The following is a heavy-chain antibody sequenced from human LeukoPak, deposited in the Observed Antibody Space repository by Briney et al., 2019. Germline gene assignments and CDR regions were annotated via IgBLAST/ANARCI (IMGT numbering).Heavy chain of an antibody. J-gene: IGHJ1*01. V-gene: IGHV3-64D*09. CDR1: GLTLSGYA. CDR2: ISSNGGST. CDR3: LSSISAPTKPLLF. Sequence: PGGSLRLSCSASGLTLSGYAMHWVRQAPGKGLEYVSAISSNGGSTYYADSVKGRFTISRDNSKNTLYLQMSSLRAEDTAVYYCLSSISAPTKPLLFWGQGTLVTVSS. D-gene: IGHD3-10*01.